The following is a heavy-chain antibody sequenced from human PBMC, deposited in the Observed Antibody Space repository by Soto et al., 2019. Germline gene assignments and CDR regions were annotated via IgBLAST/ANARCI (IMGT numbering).Heavy chain of an antibody. J-gene: IGHJ4*02. CDR1: GFTVSTNY. V-gene: IGHV3-53*02. CDR2: IYSGGNT. D-gene: IGHD6-19*01. CDR3: ARDKGWYGNDC. Sequence: EVQLVETGGGLIQPGGSLRLSCAASGFTVSTNYMTWVRQAPGKGLEWVSIIYSGGNTYYADSVQGRFTSSRDNSKNTLYLQLNSLRAEDTAVYYCARDKGWYGNDCWGQGTLVTVSS.